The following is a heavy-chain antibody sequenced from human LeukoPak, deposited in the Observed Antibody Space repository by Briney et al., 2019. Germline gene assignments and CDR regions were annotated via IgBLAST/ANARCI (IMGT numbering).Heavy chain of an antibody. J-gene: IGHJ3*02. V-gene: IGHV5-51*01. CDR3: AKVLVGSMNAFNI. CDR1: GYSTTSYW. Sequence: GESLKISRKCSGYSTTSYWIGLLRQIPEKLLEWMWTISPGDSATSYSPSFQGQVSITVEKSINTAYLQRSSLNAADTGMYYCAKVLVGSMNAFNIWGQGTKVTVYS. D-gene: IGHD1-26*01. CDR2: ISPGDSAT.